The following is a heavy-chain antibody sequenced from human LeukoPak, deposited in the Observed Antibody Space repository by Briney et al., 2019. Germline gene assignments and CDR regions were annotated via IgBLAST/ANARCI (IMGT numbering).Heavy chain of an antibody. J-gene: IGHJ4*02. Sequence: SETLSLTCAVYGGSFSGYYWSWIRQPPGKGLEWIGEINHSGSTNYNPSLKSRVTISIDTSKNQFSLRLTSVTAADTAMYYCSTVNYWGQGTLVTVSS. D-gene: IGHD4-17*01. CDR2: INHSGST. CDR1: GGSFSGYY. CDR3: STVNY. V-gene: IGHV4-34*03.